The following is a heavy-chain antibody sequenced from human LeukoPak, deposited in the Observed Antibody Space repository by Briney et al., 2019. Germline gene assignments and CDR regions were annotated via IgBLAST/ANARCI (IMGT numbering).Heavy chain of an antibody. CDR3: ARWQRITILRLHAFDI. CDR2: INHSGST. V-gene: IGHV4-34*01. CDR1: GGSFSGYY. Sequence: SETLSLTCAVYGGSFSGYYWSWIRQPPGKGLEWIGEINHSGSTNYNPSLKSRVTISVDTSKNQFSLKLSSVTAADTAVYYCARWQRITILRLHAFDIWGQGTMVTVSS. D-gene: IGHD3-9*01. J-gene: IGHJ3*02.